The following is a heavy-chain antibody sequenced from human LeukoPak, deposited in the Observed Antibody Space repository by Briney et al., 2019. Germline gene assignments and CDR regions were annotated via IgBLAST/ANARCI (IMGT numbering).Heavy chain of an antibody. Sequence: KPSETLSLTCTVSGGSISSYYWSWIRQPPGKGLEWIGYIYYSGSTNYNPSLKSRVTISVDTSKNQFSLKLSSVTVADTAVYYCARGMYYYDSSGYYGPAYYFDYWGQGTLVTVSS. CDR3: ARGMYYYDSSGYYGPAYYFDY. CDR2: IYYSGST. V-gene: IGHV4-59*01. D-gene: IGHD3-22*01. J-gene: IGHJ4*02. CDR1: GGSISSYY.